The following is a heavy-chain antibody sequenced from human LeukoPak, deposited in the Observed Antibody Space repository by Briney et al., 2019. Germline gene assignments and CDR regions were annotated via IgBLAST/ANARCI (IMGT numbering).Heavy chain of an antibody. CDR2: FSGSGGTT. J-gene: IGHJ6*03. Sequence: HPGGSLRLSCAASGFTFSSYAMNWVRQAPGRGLEWVSGFSGSGGTTYYADSVKGRFTISRDNSKNTLYLQMNSLRAEDTAVYYCANGNRCTSPNCLGYYCFYMDVWGKGTTVTVSS. CDR3: ANGNRCTSPNCLGYYCFYMDV. CDR1: GFTFSSYA. D-gene: IGHD2-8*01. V-gene: IGHV3-23*01.